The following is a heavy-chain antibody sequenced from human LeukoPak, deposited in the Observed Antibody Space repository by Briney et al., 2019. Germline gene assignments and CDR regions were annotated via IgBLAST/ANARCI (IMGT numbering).Heavy chain of an antibody. CDR3: ARVATGGGGFDL. V-gene: IGHV3-48*01. D-gene: IGHD3-16*01. CDR2: LSSDNYTI. CDR1: GITFSSYS. J-gene: IGHJ5*02. Sequence: GGSLRLSCAASGITFSSYSMNWVRQAPGKGLEWISYLSSDNYTIYYADSVKGRFIISRDNAKDSLYLQMNSLRAEDTAVYYCARVATGGGGFDLWGQGTLVTVSS.